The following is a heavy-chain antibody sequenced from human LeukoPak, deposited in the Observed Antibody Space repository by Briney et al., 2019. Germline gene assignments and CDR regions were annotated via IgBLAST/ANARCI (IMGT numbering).Heavy chain of an antibody. CDR2: IYYSGST. CDR1: GGSISSNSYY. V-gene: IGHV4-39*02. Sequence: PSETLSLTCTVSGGSISSNSYYWGWIRQSPGTGLEWIGSIYYSGSTYYKPSLKSRLTISVDTSKNHFSLKLSSVTAADTAVYYCARSLLTRGRWFGGNWFDPWGQGTLVTVSS. D-gene: IGHD3-10*01. J-gene: IGHJ5*02. CDR3: ARSLLTRGRWFGGNWFDP.